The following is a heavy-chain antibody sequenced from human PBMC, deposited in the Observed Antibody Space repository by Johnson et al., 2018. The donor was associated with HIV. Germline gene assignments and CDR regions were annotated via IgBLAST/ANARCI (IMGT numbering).Heavy chain of an antibody. CDR2: ISYDGSNK. D-gene: IGHD1-26*01. CDR3: ARVRLSGSYQGDAFDI. J-gene: IGHJ3*02. V-gene: IGHV3-30-3*01. CDR1: GFIFSNYA. Sequence: QVQLVESGGGVVQPGRSLRLSCAASGFIFSNYAMHWVRQAPGKGLEWVAVISYDGSNKYYADSVKGRFTISRDHSKNTLYLLMNSLRAEDTAVYYCARVRLSGSYQGDAFDIWGQGTMVTVSS.